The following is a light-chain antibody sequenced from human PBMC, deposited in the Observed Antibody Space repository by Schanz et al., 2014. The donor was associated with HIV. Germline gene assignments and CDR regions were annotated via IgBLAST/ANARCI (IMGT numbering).Light chain of an antibody. J-gene: IGLJ2*01. CDR2: DVS. CDR3: CSDTRTGTLI. Sequence: QSALTQPPSASGSPGQSVTISCTGTSSDVGGYNYVSWYQQHPGKAPKLMIYDVSNRPSGVSNRFSGSKSGNTASLTISGLQAEDEADYFCCSDTRTGTLIFGGGTKLTVL. CDR1: SSDVGGYNY. V-gene: IGLV2-14*03.